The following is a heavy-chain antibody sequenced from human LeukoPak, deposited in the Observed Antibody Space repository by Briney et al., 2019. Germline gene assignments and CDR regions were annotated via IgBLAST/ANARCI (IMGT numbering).Heavy chain of an antibody. Sequence: GGSLRLSCAASGFTFSSYAMHWVRQAPGKGLEWVAVISYDGSNKYYADSVKGRFTISRDNSKNTLYLQMDSLRAEDTAVYYCAKGGYYKDYYYYYMDVWGKGTTVTISS. V-gene: IGHV3-30*04. D-gene: IGHD3-3*01. CDR3: AKGGYYKDYYYYYMDV. CDR1: GFTFSSYA. CDR2: ISYDGSNK. J-gene: IGHJ6*03.